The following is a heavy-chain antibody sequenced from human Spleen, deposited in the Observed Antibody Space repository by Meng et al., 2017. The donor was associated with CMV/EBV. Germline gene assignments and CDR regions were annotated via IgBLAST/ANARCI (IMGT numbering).Heavy chain of an antibody. CDR2: IKTKTDGGTT. V-gene: IGHV3-15*01. J-gene: IGHJ4*02. Sequence: GESLKISCAASGFTFSDAWMSWVRQAPGKGLEWVGRIKTKTDGGTTDYATSVKGRFTVSRDDSKNTLYLQINSLTTEDTAVYYCTTVAAGDSSGFGYWGQGTLVTVSS. D-gene: IGHD6-19*01. CDR3: TTVAAGDSSGFGY. CDR1: GFTFSDAW.